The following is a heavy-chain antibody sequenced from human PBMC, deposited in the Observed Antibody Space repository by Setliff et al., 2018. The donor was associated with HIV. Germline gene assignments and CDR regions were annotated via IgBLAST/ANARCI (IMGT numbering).Heavy chain of an antibody. Sequence: GGSLRLSCAASGFTFRNYNFNWVRQAPGRGLEWVSSISIGSGGAIDYADSVQGRFTISRDNSKNSLYLQMNSLRVEDTAEYYCAKELAASGLGYFDSWGRGILVTVSS. CDR1: GFTFRNYN. J-gene: IGHJ4*02. V-gene: IGHV3-21*04. D-gene: IGHD3-22*01. CDR2: ISIGSGGAI. CDR3: AKELAASGLGYFDS.